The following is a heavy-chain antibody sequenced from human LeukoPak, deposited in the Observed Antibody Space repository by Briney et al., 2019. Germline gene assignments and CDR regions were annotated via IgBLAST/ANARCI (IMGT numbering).Heavy chain of an antibody. CDR3: ARGGTSRGKNRAFDI. J-gene: IGHJ3*02. Sequence: GGSLRLSCAASGFTFSSYAMHWVRQAPGKGLEWVAVISYDGSNKYHADSVKGRFTISRDNSKNTLYLQMNSLRAEDTAVYYCARGGTSRGKNRAFDIWGQGTMVTVSS. V-gene: IGHV3-30-3*01. CDR2: ISYDGSNK. D-gene: IGHD2-2*01. CDR1: GFTFSSYA.